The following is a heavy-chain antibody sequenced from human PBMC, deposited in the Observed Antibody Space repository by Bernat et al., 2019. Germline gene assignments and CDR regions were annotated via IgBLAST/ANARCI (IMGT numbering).Heavy chain of an antibody. V-gene: IGHV3-30-3*01. Sequence: QMQLVESGGGVVQPGRSLRLSCAASGFTFSSYAMHWVRQAPGKGLEWVAVISYDGSNQYYAESVKGRFTISRDNSKNTLYLQMNSLRAEDTAGYYCARVGSTASYYYYYGMDVWGQGTTVTVSS. CDR1: GFTFSSYA. J-gene: IGHJ6*02. CDR3: ARVGSTASYYYYYGMDV. D-gene: IGHD5/OR15-5a*01. CDR2: ISYDGSNQ.